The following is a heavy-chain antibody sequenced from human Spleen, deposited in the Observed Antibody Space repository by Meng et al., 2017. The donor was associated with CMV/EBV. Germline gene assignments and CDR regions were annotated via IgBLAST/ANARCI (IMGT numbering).Heavy chain of an antibody. Sequence: GESLKISCTVSGFTFGDYAMSWVRQAPGKGLEWVGFIRSKAYGGTTEYVASVKGRFTISRDDSKSIAYLQMNSLKTEDTAVYYCTRWYSGGNFDYWGQGTLVTVSS. J-gene: IGHJ4*02. V-gene: IGHV3-49*04. CDR3: TRWYSGGNFDY. D-gene: IGHD1-26*01. CDR2: IRSKAYGGTT. CDR1: GFTFGDYA.